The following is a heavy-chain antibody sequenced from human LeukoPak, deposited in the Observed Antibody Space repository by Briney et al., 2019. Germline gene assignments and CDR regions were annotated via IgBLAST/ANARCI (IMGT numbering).Heavy chain of an antibody. J-gene: IGHJ6*03. CDR1: GYTVTGYY. CDR2: IIPIFGTA. V-gene: IGHV1-69*06. Sequence: SVKVSCKASGYTVTGYYIHWVRQAPGQGLEWMGGIIPIFGTANYAQKFQGRVTITADKSTSTAYMELNSLRSEDTAVYYCARGRYSFGPYYYMDVWGKGTTVTVSS. D-gene: IGHD5-18*01. CDR3: ARGRYSFGPYYYMDV.